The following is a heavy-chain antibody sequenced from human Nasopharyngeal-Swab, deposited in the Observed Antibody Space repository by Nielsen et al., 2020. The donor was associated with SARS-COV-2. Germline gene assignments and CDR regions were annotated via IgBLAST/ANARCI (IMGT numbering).Heavy chain of an antibody. J-gene: IGHJ5*02. D-gene: IGHD2-2*01. CDR3: ARSNQRGYCRSTSCQGRDWFDP. CDR1: GYTFTSYA. Sequence: ASVKVSCKATGYTFTSYAMNWVRQAPGQGLEWMGWINTNTGNPTYAQGFTGRFVFSLDTSVSTAYLQISSLKAEDTAVYYCARSNQRGYCRSTSCQGRDWFDPWGQGTLVTVSS. CDR2: INTNTGNP. V-gene: IGHV7-4-1*02.